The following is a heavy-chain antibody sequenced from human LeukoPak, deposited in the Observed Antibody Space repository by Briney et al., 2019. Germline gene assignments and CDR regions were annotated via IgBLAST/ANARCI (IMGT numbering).Heavy chain of an antibody. V-gene: IGHV3-64*01. D-gene: IGHD4-17*01. CDR2: ISSNGGST. CDR1: GFTFSSYA. J-gene: IGHJ4*02. Sequence: GGSLRLSCAASGFTFSSYAMHWVRQAPGKGLEYVSAISSNGGSTYYANSVKGRFTISRDNSKNTLYLQMGSLRAEDMAVYYCARDEAEYGAPPDYWGQGTLVTVSS. CDR3: ARDEAEYGAPPDY.